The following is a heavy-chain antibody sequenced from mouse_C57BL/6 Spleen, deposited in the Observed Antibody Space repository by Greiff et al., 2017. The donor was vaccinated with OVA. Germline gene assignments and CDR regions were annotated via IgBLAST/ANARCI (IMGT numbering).Heavy chain of an antibody. CDR2: ISYDGSN. Sequence: EVKLVESGPGLVKPSQSLSLTCSVTGYSITSGYYWNWIRQFPGNKLEWMGYISYDGSNNYNPSLKNRISITRDTSKNQFFLKLNSVTTEDTATYYCARDDYDGGAWFAYWGQGTLVTVSA. J-gene: IGHJ3*01. CDR1: GYSITSGYY. V-gene: IGHV3-6*01. D-gene: IGHD2-4*01. CDR3: ARDDYDGGAWFAY.